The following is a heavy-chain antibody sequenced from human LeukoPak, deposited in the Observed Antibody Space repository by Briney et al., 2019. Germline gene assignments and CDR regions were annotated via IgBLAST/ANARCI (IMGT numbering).Heavy chain of an antibody. V-gene: IGHV4-31*03. J-gene: IGHJ4*02. CDR2: IYYSGST. CDR3: ARGICSSTSCYYFDY. Sequence: PSETLSLTCTVSGGSISSGGYYWSWIRQHPGKGLEWIGYIYYSGSTYYNPSLKSRVTISVDTSKNQFSLKLSSVTAADTAVYYCARGICSSTSCYYFDYWGQGTLVTVSS. CDR1: GGSISSGGYY. D-gene: IGHD2-2*01.